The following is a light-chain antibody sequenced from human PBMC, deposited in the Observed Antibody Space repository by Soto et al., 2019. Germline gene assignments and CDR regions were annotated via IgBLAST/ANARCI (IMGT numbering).Light chain of an antibody. CDR3: QQYKNWLALT. CDR2: GAS. Sequence: EIVMTQSPATLSVSPGERATLSCRASQSVNSNLAWYQQKPGQAPRLLIYGASTRATGIPARFSGSGSGTEFTLTISSLQSEDSAVYYCQQYKNWLALTFGGGTKVEIK. CDR1: QSVNSN. V-gene: IGKV3-15*01. J-gene: IGKJ4*01.